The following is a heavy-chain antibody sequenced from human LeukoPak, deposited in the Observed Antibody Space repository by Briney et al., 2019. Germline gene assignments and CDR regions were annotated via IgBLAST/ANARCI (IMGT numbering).Heavy chain of an antibody. D-gene: IGHD3-16*01. V-gene: IGHV3-33*06. CDR3: AKEGDQFRGYLDA. J-gene: IGHJ6*03. CDR1: GLMFSRLG. CDR2: LWHDGSVE. Sequence: PGGSLRLSCASSGLMFSRLGMLWVRHAPGEGLECVVMLWHDGSVEEYADSVKGRFTISRDYSQNTLYLQMNSLRDDDTAVYYCAKEGDQFRGYLDAWGKGTTVTVSS.